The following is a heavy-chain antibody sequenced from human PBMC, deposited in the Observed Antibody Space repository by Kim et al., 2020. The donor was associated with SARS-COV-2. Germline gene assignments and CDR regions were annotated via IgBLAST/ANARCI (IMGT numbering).Heavy chain of an antibody. D-gene: IGHD6-6*01. CDR1: GGSFSGCY. CDR3: ARGGRRVRLDY. V-gene: IGHV4-34*01. Sequence: SETLSLTCAVYGGSFSGCYWSWIRQPPGKGLEWIGEINHSGSTNYNPSLKSRVTISVDTSKNQFSLKLSSVTAADTAVYYCARGGRRVRLDYWGQGTLVTVSS. J-gene: IGHJ4*02. CDR2: INHSGST.